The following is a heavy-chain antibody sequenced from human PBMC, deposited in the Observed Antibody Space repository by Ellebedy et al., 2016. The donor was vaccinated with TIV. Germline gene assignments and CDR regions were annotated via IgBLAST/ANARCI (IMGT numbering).Heavy chain of an antibody. D-gene: IGHD6-19*01. Sequence: GESLKISCAASGIIFSSYTMNWVRQAPGKGLEWVSSISSSRTYIYYADSVKGRFTISRDNAKNSLYLHMSSLRAEDTAVYYCARDPGSGWYIDYWGQGTLVTVSS. CDR1: GIIFSSYT. CDR2: ISSSRTYI. CDR3: ARDPGSGWYIDY. V-gene: IGHV3-21*01. J-gene: IGHJ4*02.